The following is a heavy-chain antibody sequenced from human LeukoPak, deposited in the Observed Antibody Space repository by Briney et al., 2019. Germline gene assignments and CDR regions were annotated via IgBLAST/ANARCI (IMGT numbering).Heavy chain of an antibody. J-gene: IGHJ4*02. D-gene: IGHD1-26*01. V-gene: IGHV3-23*01. Sequence: GGSLRLSCAASGFTFSSYAMSWVRQAPGKGLEWVSAISGSGGSTYYADSVKGRFTISRDNSKTTLYLQMNSLRAEDTAVYYCAKKSSGGSYYFDYWGQGTLVTVSS. CDR2: ISGSGGST. CDR3: AKKSSGGSYYFDY. CDR1: GFTFSSYA.